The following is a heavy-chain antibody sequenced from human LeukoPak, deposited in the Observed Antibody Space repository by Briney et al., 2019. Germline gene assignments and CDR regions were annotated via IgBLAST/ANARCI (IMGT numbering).Heavy chain of an antibody. D-gene: IGHD3-10*01. CDR1: GFTFSSYG. J-gene: IGHJ4*02. V-gene: IGHV3-30*02. Sequence: GGSLRLSSAASGFTFSSYGMYWVRQAPGKGLEWVAFIRYDGSNKYYADSVKGRFTISRDNSKNTLYLQMNSLRVEDTAVYCCAKDRGYYFDYWGQGTLVTVSS. CDR3: AKDRGYYFDY. CDR2: IRYDGSNK.